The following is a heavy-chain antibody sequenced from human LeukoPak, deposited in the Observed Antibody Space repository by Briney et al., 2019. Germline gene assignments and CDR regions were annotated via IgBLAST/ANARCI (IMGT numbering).Heavy chain of an antibody. CDR1: GYTFTSYG. J-gene: IGHJ6*02. V-gene: IGHV1-8*02. D-gene: IGHD2-2*01. Sequence: ASGKVSCKASGYTFTSYGISWVRQAPGQGLEWMGWMNPNSGNTGYAQKFQGRVTMTRNTSISTAYMELSSLRSEDTAVYYCARVPAAIGYYYYGMDVWGQGTTVTVSS. CDR3: ARVPAAIGYYYYGMDV. CDR2: MNPNSGNT.